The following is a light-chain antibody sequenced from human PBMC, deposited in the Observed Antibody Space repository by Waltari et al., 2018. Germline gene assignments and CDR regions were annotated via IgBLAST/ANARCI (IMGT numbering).Light chain of an antibody. J-gene: IGKJ4*01. CDR1: QSISTW. CDR2: KAS. V-gene: IGKV1-5*03. Sequence: DIQMTQSPSTLSASVGDRVTITCRASQSISTWLAWYQQKPGKAPNLLIYKASSLESGVPSRFSGSGSGTEFTLTKSSLQPDDFATYYCQQYKSFPLTFGGGTKVEVK. CDR3: QQYKSFPLT.